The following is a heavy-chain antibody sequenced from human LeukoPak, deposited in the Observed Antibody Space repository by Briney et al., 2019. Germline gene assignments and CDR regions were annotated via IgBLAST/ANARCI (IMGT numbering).Heavy chain of an antibody. Sequence: SETLSLTCTVSGGSISSYYWSWIRQPPGKGLEWIGYIYYSGSTNYNPSLKSRVTISVDTSKNQFSLKLSSVTAADTAVYYCARDSRDSSSWNIWFDPWGQGTLVSVSS. CDR1: GGSISSYY. CDR3: ARDSRDSSSWNIWFDP. CDR2: IYYSGST. D-gene: IGHD6-13*01. J-gene: IGHJ5*02. V-gene: IGHV4-59*12.